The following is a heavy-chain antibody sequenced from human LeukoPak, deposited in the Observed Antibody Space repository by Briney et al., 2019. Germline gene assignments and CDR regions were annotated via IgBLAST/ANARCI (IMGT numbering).Heavy chain of an antibody. V-gene: IGHV3-23*01. CDR1: GFTFSSYA. Sequence: TGGSLRLSCAASGFTFSSYAMSWVRQAPGKGLEWVSAISGSGGSTYYADSVKGRFTISRDNSKNTLYLQVNSLRAEDTAVYYCAKHPRPYCSGGSCYPADYWGQGTLVTVSS. CDR2: ISGSGGST. D-gene: IGHD2-15*01. CDR3: AKHPRPYCSGGSCYPADY. J-gene: IGHJ4*02.